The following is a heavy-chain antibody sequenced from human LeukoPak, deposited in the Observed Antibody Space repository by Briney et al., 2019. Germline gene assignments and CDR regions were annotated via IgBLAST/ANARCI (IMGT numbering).Heavy chain of an antibody. D-gene: IGHD3-9*01. J-gene: IGHJ4*02. V-gene: IGHV3-23*01. CDR1: GFIFRNYA. CDR2: ITGSGGTS. Sequence: GGSLRLSCAASGFIFRNYAMSWVRHAPGKGLEWVSAITGSGGTSWYADSVKGHFTISRDNSKNTLYLQMNSLGADDTAVYYCAKWGDCDGLTGYYDSDCWGQGTLVTVSS. CDR3: AKWGDCDGLTGYYDSDC.